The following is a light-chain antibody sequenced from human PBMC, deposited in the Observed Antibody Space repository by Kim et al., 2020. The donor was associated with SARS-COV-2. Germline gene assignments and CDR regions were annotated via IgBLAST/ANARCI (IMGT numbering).Light chain of an antibody. CDR2: GAS. J-gene: IGKJ4*01. CDR1: QSVSSN. CDR3: QKYNNWPPLT. Sequence: EIVMTHSPATLSVSPGERATLSCRASQSVSSNLAWYQQKPGQAPRLLIYGASTRATGIPARFSGSGSGTEFTLTISSLQSEDFAVYYCQKYNNWPPLTIGGGTKVDIK. V-gene: IGKV3-15*01.